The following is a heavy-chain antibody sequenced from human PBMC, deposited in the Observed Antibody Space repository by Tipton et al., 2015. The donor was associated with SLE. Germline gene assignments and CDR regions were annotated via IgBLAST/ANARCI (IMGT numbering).Heavy chain of an antibody. J-gene: IGHJ6*02. Sequence: TLSLTCTVSGGSISSGGYYWSWIRQPPGKGLEWIGEINHSGSTNYNPSLKSRVTISVDTSKNQFSLKLSSVTAADTAVYCCARRGGYCSSTSCRGNYYYGMDVWGQGTTVTVSS. CDR3: ARRGGYCSSTSCRGNYYYGMDV. CDR2: INHSGST. V-gene: IGHV4-39*07. D-gene: IGHD2-2*01. CDR1: GGSISSGGYY.